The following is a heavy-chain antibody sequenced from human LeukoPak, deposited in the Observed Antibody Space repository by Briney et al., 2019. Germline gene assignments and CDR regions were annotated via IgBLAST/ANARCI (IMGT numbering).Heavy chain of an antibody. J-gene: IGHJ4*02. CDR3: AREDIVVVPAAMRGGAFDY. CDR1: GYTFTSYA. Sequence: ASVKVSCKASGYTFTSYAMHWVRQAPGQRLEWMGWINAGNGNTKYSQKFQGRVTITRDTSASTAYMELSSLRSEDTAVYYCAREDIVVVPAAMRGGAFDYWGQGTLVTVSS. CDR2: INAGNGNT. V-gene: IGHV1-3*01. D-gene: IGHD2-2*01.